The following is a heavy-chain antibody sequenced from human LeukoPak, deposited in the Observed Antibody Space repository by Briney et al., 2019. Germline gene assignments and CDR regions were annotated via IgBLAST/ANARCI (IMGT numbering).Heavy chain of an antibody. CDR3: ARGQLLWFGEFSSMDY. D-gene: IGHD3-10*01. CDR2: ISSSSSSM. V-gene: IGHV3-21*01. CDR1: GFTFSSYS. Sequence: GGSLRLSCAASGFTFSSYSMNWVRQAPGKGLEWVSSISSSSSSMYYADSVKGRFTISRDNAKNSLYLQMNSLRAEDTAVYYCARGQLLWFGEFSSMDYWGQGTLATVSS. J-gene: IGHJ4*02.